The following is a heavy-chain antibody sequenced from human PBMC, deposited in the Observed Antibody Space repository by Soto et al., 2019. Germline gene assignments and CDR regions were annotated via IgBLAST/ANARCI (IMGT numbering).Heavy chain of an antibody. CDR3: ARGAAASKITLFDF. CDR2: ISYDGSKN. CDR1: EFTFSTHA. J-gene: IGHJ4*02. Sequence: QVQLVESGGGVVQPGRSLRVSCVAAEFTFSTHAMHWVRQAPGKGLEWVAVISYDGSKNFYAASVKGRFSISRDNSKNTLYLQMRSLRLEDTAVYYCARGAAASKITLFDFWGQGTQVTVSS. V-gene: IGHV3-30-3*01. D-gene: IGHD6-13*01.